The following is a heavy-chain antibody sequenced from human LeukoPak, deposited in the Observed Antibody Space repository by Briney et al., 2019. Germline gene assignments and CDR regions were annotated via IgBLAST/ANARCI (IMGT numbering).Heavy chain of an antibody. CDR1: GGSFSGYY. V-gene: IGHV4-34*01. D-gene: IGHD3-3*01. J-gene: IGHJ4*02. CDR2: FNHSGST. CDR3: ARAHSIRSVVIISRFDY. Sequence: SETLSLNCAVYGGSFSGYYWIWIRQPPGKGLSSIGEFNHSGSTNYNPSLKSRVTISVDTSKNQFSLKLSSVTAADTAVYYCARAHSIRSVVIISRFDYWGQGTLVTVSS.